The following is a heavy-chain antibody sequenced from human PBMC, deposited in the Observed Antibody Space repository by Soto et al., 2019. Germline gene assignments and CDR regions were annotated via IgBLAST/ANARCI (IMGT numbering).Heavy chain of an antibody. J-gene: IGHJ5*02. D-gene: IGHD2-15*01. CDR1: GGSISSYY. V-gene: IGHV4-59*01. Sequence: SETLSLTCTVSGGSISSYYWSWSRQPPGKGLEWIGYIYYSGSTNYNPSLKSRVTISVDTSKNQFSLKLSSVTAADTAVYYCARDLREVGYCSGGSCYGGSVWFDPWGQGTLVTVSS. CDR2: IYYSGST. CDR3: ARDLREVGYCSGGSCYGGSVWFDP.